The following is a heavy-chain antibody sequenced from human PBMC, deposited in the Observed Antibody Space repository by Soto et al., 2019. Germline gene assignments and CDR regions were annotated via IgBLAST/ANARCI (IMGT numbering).Heavy chain of an antibody. J-gene: IGHJ6*02. V-gene: IGHV1-69*06. CDR2: IIPIFGTA. CDR3: ATGQYYDILTGPSPLYYYYGMDV. D-gene: IGHD3-9*01. Sequence: GASVKVSCKASGGTFSSYAISWVRQAPGQGLEWMGGIIPIFGTANHAQKFQGRVTITADKSTSTAYMELSSTRSEDTAVYYCATGQYYDILTGPSPLYYYYGMDVWGQGTTVTVSS. CDR1: GGTFSSYA.